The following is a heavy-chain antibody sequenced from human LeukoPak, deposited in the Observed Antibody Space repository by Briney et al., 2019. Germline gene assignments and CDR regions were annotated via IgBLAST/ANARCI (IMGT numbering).Heavy chain of an antibody. V-gene: IGHV4-61*01. Sequence: SETLSLTCTVSGGSVSSGSYYWSWIRQPPGEGLEWIGYIYYSGSTNYNPSLKSRVTISVDTSKNQFSLKLSSVTAADTAVYYCARDPATVTTYLDLWGRGTLVTVSS. D-gene: IGHD4-17*01. J-gene: IGHJ2*01. CDR2: IYYSGST. CDR3: ARDPATVTTYLDL. CDR1: GGSVSSGSYY.